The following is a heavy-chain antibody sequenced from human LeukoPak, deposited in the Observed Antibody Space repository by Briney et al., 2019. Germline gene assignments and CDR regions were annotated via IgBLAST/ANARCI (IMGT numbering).Heavy chain of an antibody. Sequence: SGPTLVNPTQTLTLTCTFSGFSLSTSGMCVSWIRQPPGKALEWLARIDWDDDKYYSTSLKTRLTISKDTSKNQVVLTMTNMDPVDTATYYCARDRNEDYGDYYYGMDVWGQGTTVTVSS. CDR2: IDWDDDK. V-gene: IGHV2-70*11. J-gene: IGHJ6*02. D-gene: IGHD4-17*01. CDR3: ARDRNEDYGDYYYGMDV. CDR1: GFSLSTSGMC.